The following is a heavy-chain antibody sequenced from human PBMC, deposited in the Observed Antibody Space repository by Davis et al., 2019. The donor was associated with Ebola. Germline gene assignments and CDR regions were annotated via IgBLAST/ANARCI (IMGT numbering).Heavy chain of an antibody. V-gene: IGHV4-34*01. CDR2: INHSGST. CDR1: GGSFSDYY. CDR3: ARGAPNAEAFDI. Sequence: PSETLSLTCAVYGGSFSDYYWSWIRQSPGKGLAWIGEINHSGSTNYNPSLKSRVTISVDTSKNQFSLKLTSVTAADTAVYYCARGAPNAEAFDIWGQGTMVTVSS. J-gene: IGHJ3*02.